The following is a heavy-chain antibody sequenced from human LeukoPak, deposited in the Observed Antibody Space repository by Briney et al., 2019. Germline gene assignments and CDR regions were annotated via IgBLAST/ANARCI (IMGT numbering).Heavy chain of an antibody. CDR2: ISGSGGST. D-gene: IGHD6-19*01. Sequence: PGGSLRLSCAASGFTFSSYAMIWVRQAPGKGLEWVSAISGSGGSTYYADSVKGRFTISRDNSKNTLYLQMNSLRAEDTAVYYCAKDHNIAVAGTPFDYWGQGTLVTVSS. J-gene: IGHJ4*02. CDR3: AKDHNIAVAGTPFDY. CDR1: GFTFSSYA. V-gene: IGHV3-23*01.